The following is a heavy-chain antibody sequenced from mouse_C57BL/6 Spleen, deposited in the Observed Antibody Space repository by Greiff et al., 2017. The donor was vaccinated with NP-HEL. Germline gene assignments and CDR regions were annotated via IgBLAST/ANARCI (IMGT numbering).Heavy chain of an antibody. Sequence: QVQLQQSGAELVIPGASVKLSCKASGYTFTSYWMHWVKQRPGQGLEWIGEIDPSDSYTNYNQKFKGKSTLTVDKSSSTAYMQLSSLTSEDSAVYYCAREVTTGDYAMDYWGQGTSVTVSS. J-gene: IGHJ4*01. CDR2: IDPSDSYT. V-gene: IGHV1-69*01. CDR3: AREVTTGDYAMDY. D-gene: IGHD2-2*01. CDR1: GYTFTSYW.